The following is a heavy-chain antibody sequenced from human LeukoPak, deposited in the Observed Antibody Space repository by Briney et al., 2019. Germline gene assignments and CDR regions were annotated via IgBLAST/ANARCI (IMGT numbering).Heavy chain of an antibody. V-gene: IGHV1-18*01. Sequence: ASVKVSCKASGYTFTSYGISWVRQAPGQGLEWMGWISAYNGNTNYAQKFQGRVTMTEDTSTDTAYMELSSLRSEDTAVYYCATVTKPTNRDDPGWFDPWGQGTLVTVSS. CDR2: ISAYNGNT. CDR1: GYTFTSYG. CDR3: ATVTKPTNRDDPGWFDP. D-gene: IGHD5-24*01. J-gene: IGHJ5*02.